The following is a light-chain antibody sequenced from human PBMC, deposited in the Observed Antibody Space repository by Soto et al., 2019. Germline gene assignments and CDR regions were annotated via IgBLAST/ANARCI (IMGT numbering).Light chain of an antibody. CDR3: SSYAGSNNDDV. CDR1: SSDVGGYKY. CDR2: EVS. V-gene: IGLV2-8*01. J-gene: IGLJ1*01. Sequence: QSALTQPPSASGSPGQSVTISCTGTSSDVGGYKYVSWYQQHPGKVPKLIIYEVSNRPSGVPDRFSGSKSGNTASLTVSGLQAEDEADYYCSSYAGSNNDDVFGTGTKLTVL.